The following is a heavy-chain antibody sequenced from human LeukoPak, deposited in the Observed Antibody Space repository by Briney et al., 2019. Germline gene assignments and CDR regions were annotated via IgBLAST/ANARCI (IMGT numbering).Heavy chain of an antibody. CDR2: INSDGSST. Sequence: GGSLRLSCAASGFTFSSYWMHWVRQAPGKGLVWVSRINSDGSSTSYADSVKGRFTISRDNAKNTLYLQMNSLRAEDTAVYYCARERRITIFGVVDYYGMDVWGQGTTVTVSS. CDR1: GFTFSSYW. D-gene: IGHD3-3*01. V-gene: IGHV3-74*01. CDR3: ARERRITIFGVVDYYGMDV. J-gene: IGHJ6*02.